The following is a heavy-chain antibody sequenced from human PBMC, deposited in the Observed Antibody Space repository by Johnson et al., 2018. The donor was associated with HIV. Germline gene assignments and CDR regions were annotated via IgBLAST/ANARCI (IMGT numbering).Heavy chain of an antibody. Sequence: VQLVESGGGLVQPGGSLRLSCAASVFTFSSYDMPWVRQAPGKGLEWVSGIYSAGDTYYPGSVKGRFTISRENSKNTLYLQLNSLRAEDTAVYYCARDGTTRGGAFDIWGQGTMVTVSS. V-gene: IGHV3-13*01. CDR1: VFTFSSYD. CDR3: ARDGTTRGGAFDI. CDR2: IYSAGDT. D-gene: IGHD1-1*01. J-gene: IGHJ3*02.